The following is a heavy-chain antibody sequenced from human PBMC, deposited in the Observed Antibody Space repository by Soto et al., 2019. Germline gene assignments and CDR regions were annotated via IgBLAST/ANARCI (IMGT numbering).Heavy chain of an antibody. CDR3: ARILMNDHRLKY. Sequence: PSQTLSLTCPVSGAYINSGDYYWSCLRPPPGKGLEWSGHIYYSVRTYYNPSLKSRAGISVDSSKSQASLKLTSVTAADTAVYFCARILMNDHRLKYWVQGALVT. V-gene: IGHV4-30-4*01. CDR2: IYYSVRT. J-gene: IGHJ4*02. CDR1: GAYINSGDYY. D-gene: IGHD2-8*01.